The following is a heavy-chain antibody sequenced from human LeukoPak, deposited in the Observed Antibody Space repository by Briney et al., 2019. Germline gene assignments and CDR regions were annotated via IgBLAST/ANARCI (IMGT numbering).Heavy chain of an antibody. Sequence: ASVKVSCKASGYTFTSYGISWVRQAPGQGLEGMGWISAYNGNTNYAQKLQGRVTMTTDTSTSTAYMELRSLRSDDTAVYYCARVHDYSNYVGYYYYGMDVWGQGTTVTVSS. J-gene: IGHJ6*02. D-gene: IGHD4-11*01. CDR3: ARVHDYSNYVGYYYYGMDV. CDR1: GYTFTSYG. CDR2: ISAYNGNT. V-gene: IGHV1-18*01.